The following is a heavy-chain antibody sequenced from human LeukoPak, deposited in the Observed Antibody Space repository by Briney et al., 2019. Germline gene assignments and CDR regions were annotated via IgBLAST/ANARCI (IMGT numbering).Heavy chain of an antibody. J-gene: IGHJ4*02. V-gene: IGHV3-23*01. CDR2: MSASDGST. Sequence: GGSLRLSCAASGFTFSSYWMHWVRQAPGKGLEWVSVMSASDGSTDYADSVKGRFTISRDNSKNTLYLQMNSLRAEDTAVYYCAKVKVSWWDPIFDYWGQGTLVTVSS. D-gene: IGHD1-26*01. CDR3: AKVKVSWWDPIFDY. CDR1: GFTFSSYW.